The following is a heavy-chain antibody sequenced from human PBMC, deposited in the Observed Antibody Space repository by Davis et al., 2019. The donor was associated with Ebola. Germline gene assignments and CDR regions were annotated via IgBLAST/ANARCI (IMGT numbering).Heavy chain of an antibody. CDR1: GFTFSSYA. Sequence: PGGSLRLSCAASGFTFSSYAMHWVRQAPGKGLEWVAVISYDGSNKYYADSVKGRFTISRDNSKNTLYLQMNSLRDEDTAVYYCARDPLHDSSGYYLDYWGQGTLVTVSS. J-gene: IGHJ4*02. D-gene: IGHD3-22*01. V-gene: IGHV3-30-3*01. CDR3: ARDPLHDSSGYYLDY. CDR2: ISYDGSNK.